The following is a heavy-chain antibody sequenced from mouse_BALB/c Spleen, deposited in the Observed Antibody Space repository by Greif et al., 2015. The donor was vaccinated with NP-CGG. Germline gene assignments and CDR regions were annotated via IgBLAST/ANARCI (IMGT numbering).Heavy chain of an antibody. CDR1: GFTFSSYA. D-gene: IGHD2-4*01. CDR3: ARGQGDYGAWFAY. V-gene: IGHV5-6-5*01. CDR2: ISSGGST. J-gene: IGHJ3*01. Sequence: EVKLVESGGGLVKPGGSLKLSCAASGFTFSSYAMSWVRQTPEKRLEWVASISSGGSTYYPDSVKGRFTISRDNARNILYLQMSSLRSEDTAMYYCARGQGDYGAWFAYWGQGTLVTVSA.